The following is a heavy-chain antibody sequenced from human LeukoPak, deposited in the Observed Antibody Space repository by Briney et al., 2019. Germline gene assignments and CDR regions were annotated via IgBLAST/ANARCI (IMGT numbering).Heavy chain of an antibody. Sequence: PGGSLRLSCAASGFTFSSYSMNWVRQAPGKGLEWVSSISSSSSYIYYADSVKGRFTISRDNAKNSLYLQMNSLRAEDTAVYYCARDRRGAYDSSGYDYWGQGTLVTVSS. CDR1: GFTFSSYS. CDR3: ARDRRGAYDSSGYDY. D-gene: IGHD3-22*01. V-gene: IGHV3-21*01. CDR2: ISSSSSYI. J-gene: IGHJ4*02.